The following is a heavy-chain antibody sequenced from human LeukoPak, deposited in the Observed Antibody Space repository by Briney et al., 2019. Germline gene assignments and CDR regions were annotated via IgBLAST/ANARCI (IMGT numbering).Heavy chain of an antibody. Sequence: ASETLSLTCTVSGXSISSYYWSWIRQPPGKGLEWIGYIYYSGSTNYNPSLKSRVTISVDTSKNQFSLKLSSVTAADTAVYYCARAMPTGGVGLYFDYWGQGTLVTVSS. V-gene: IGHV4-59*01. CDR3: ARAMPTGGVGLYFDY. CDR2: IYYSGST. CDR1: GXSISSYY. J-gene: IGHJ4*02. D-gene: IGHD1-26*01.